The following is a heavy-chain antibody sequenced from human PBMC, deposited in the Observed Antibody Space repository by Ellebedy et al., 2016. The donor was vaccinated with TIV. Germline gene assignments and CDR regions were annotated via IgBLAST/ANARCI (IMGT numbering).Heavy chain of an antibody. CDR3: ERAGSSGWEAYFDL. V-gene: IGHV3-74*01. CDR2: INSDGSST. Sequence: GESLKISCAASGFTFTQYWLHWVRQAPGKGPVWVSRINSDGSSTTYADSVKGRFTISRDNAKNTLYLQMNSLRAEDTAVYYCERAGSSGWEAYFDLWGRGTLVTVSS. J-gene: IGHJ2*01. CDR1: GFTFTQYW. D-gene: IGHD6-19*01.